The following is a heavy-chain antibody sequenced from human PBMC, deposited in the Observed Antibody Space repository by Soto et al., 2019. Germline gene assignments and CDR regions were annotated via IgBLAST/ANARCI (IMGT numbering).Heavy chain of an antibody. CDR2: INHSGST. V-gene: IGHV4-34*01. CDR3: ARGREAIFDY. CDR1: GGSFSGYY. Sequence: QVQLQQWGAGLLKPSETLSLTCAVYGGSFSGYYWSWIRQPPGKGLEWIGEINHSGSTNYNPSLKSRVTISVDTSKNQFSLKLSSVTAADTAVYYCARGREAIFDYWGQGTLVTVSA. J-gene: IGHJ4*02.